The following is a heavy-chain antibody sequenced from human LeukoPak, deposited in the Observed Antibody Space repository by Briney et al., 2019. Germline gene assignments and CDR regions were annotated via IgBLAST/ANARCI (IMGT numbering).Heavy chain of an antibody. V-gene: IGHV3-7*01. J-gene: IGHJ6*02. CDR3: ARVYGDYGYYYYGMDV. Sequence: PGRSLRLSCAASGFTFSSYWMSWVRQAPGKGREWVANIKQDGSEKYYVDSVKGRLTISRDNAKNSLYLQMNSLRAEDTAVYYCARVYGDYGYYYYGMDVWGQGTTVTVSS. CDR1: GFTFSSYW. D-gene: IGHD4-17*01. CDR2: IKQDGSEK.